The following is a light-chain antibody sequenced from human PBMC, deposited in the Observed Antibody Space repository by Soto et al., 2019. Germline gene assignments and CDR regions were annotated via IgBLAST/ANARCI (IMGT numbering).Light chain of an antibody. Sequence: EVVMTQSPATLSMSPGERATLSCRASQSVGTSVAWYQQKPGQSPRLLTYGASTGATGIPARFSGSGSGTEFTLTISSLQSEDYAIYYCQQYNDWTWTFGQGTKVEIK. V-gene: IGKV3D-15*01. CDR2: GAS. J-gene: IGKJ1*01. CDR1: QSVGTS. CDR3: QQYNDWTWT.